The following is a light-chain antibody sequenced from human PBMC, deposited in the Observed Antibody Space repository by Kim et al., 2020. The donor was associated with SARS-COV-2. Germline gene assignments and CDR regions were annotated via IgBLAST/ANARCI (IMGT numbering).Light chain of an antibody. CDR1: QSININ. J-gene: IGKJ4*01. CDR2: AAS. V-gene: IGKV3-15*01. Sequence: EVVMTQSPATLSVSPGQGATLSCRASQSININLAWYQQKPGQPPRLLIYAASVRVTGVPARFSGSGSGTDFTLTITSLQSEDFAVYYCQQYDDWPPLTFGGGTKVDIK. CDR3: QQYDDWPPLT.